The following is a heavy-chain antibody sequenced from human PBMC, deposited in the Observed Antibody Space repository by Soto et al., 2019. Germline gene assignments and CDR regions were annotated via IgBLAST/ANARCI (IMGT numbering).Heavy chain of an antibody. CDR1: GGSISSGGYY. V-gene: IGHV4-31*03. J-gene: IGHJ5*02. CDR2: IYYSGSA. CDR3: ARDSRQLTQGWFDP. Sequence: QVQLQESGPGLVKPSQTLSLTCTVSGGSISSGGYYWSWIRQHPGKGLEWIGYIYYSGSAYYNPSLKSRVTISVDTSKNQFSLKLRSVTAADTAVYYCARDSRQLTQGWFDPWGQGTLVTVSS. D-gene: IGHD6-13*01.